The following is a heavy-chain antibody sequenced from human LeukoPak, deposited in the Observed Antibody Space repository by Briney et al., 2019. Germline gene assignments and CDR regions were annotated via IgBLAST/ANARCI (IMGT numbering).Heavy chain of an antibody. D-gene: IGHD2-8*01. CDR3: ARDDTLPDNGLDA. CDR2: IGSAGSRD. Sequence: GGSLRLPCAASGFSFSSHGMHWVRQAPGKGLEWLAVIGSAGSRDSYADSVRGRLTISRDNSKNMLFLQVNSLRVEDTAVYFCARDDTLPDNGLDAWGHGTMVTVSS. V-gene: IGHV3-33*01. J-gene: IGHJ3*01. CDR1: GFSFSSHG.